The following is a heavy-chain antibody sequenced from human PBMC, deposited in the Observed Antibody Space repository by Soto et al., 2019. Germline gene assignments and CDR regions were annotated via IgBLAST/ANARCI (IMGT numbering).Heavy chain of an antibody. D-gene: IGHD3-3*01. CDR1: GFSVSNLY. CDR3: ARDTLGGAYDFCH. V-gene: IGHV3-66*01. J-gene: IGHJ4*02. CDR2: ISSGGST. Sequence: VQLVESGGGLVQPGWSLRLSCAASGFSVSNLYMTWVRQAPGKGLEWVSVISSGGSTYYADSVKGRFTISRDNSKNTLYLEMKSLRAGDTAVYYCARDTLGGAYDFCHGGQGTLVTVSS.